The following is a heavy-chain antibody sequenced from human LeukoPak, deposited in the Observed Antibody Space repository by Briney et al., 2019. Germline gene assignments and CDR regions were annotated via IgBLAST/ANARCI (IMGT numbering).Heavy chain of an antibody. CDR2: INPNSGGT. D-gene: IGHD6-6*01. Sequence: ASVKVSCKASGYTFTGYYMHWVRQAPGQGLEWMGWINPNSGGTNYAQKFQGRVTMTRDTSISTAYMELSRLRSDDMAVYYCARAASIAARYYYYYGMDVWGQGTTVTVSS. J-gene: IGHJ6*02. V-gene: IGHV1-2*02. CDR3: ARAASIAARYYYYYGMDV. CDR1: GYTFTGYY.